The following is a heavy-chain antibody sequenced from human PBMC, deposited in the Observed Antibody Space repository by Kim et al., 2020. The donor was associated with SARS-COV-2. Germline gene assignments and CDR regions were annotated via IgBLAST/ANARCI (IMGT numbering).Heavy chain of an antibody. CDR2: IYYSGST. Sequence: SGGSISNYFWSWIRQPPGKGLEWIGYIYYSGSTYYNPSLKSRVTISLDTSKNQFSLNVTSVTAADTAVYYCARCGIVATRHYGMDVWGHGTKVTV. J-gene: IGHJ6*02. D-gene: IGHD5-12*01. CDR1: GGSISNYF. V-gene: IGHV4-59*13. CDR3: ARCGIVATRHYGMDV.